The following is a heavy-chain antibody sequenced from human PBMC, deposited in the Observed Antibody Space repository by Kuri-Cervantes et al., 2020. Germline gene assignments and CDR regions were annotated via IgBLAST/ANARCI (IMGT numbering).Heavy chain of an antibody. CDR3: AREPYVSGSLAYMDV. D-gene: IGHD3-10*01. V-gene: IGHV3-33*08. J-gene: IGHJ6*03. Sequence: LSLTCAASRFIFSNYAMHWVRQAPGGGLEWVALIWYDAAYTDYADSVKGRFTISRDNSKNTLYLQINSLRPEDTAVYYCAREPYVSGSLAYMDVWGKGTTVTVSS. CDR2: IWYDAAYT. CDR1: RFIFSNYA.